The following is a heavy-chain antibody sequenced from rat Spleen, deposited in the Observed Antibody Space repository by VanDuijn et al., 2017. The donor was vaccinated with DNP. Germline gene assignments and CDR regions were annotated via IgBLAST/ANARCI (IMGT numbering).Heavy chain of an antibody. V-gene: IGHV5-7*01. Sequence: EVHLVESGGGLVQPGRSLKLSCVASGFTFNKYWMTWVRQSPKKGLEWVATISYDGGSTYYRGSVKGRFTISRDNAKNSLYLQMNSLRSEDTATYYCARLDYGFDYWGQGVMVTVSS. CDR3: ARLDYGFDY. CDR1: GFTFNKYW. J-gene: IGHJ2*01. D-gene: IGHD1-11*01. CDR2: ISYDGGST.